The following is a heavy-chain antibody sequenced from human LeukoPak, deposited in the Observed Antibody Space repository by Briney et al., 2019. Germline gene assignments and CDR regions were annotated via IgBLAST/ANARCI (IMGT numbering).Heavy chain of an antibody. CDR3: ARSRGYPYGSGSYYNRYFDY. CDR1: GGSFSGYY. J-gene: IGHJ4*02. V-gene: IGHV4-34*01. Sequence: SETLSLTCAVYGGSFSGYYWSWIRQPPGKGLEWIGEINHSGSTNYNPSLKSRVTISVDTSKNQFSLKLSSVTAADTAVYYCARSRGYPYGSGSYYNRYFDYWGQGTLVTVSS. D-gene: IGHD3-10*01. CDR2: INHSGST.